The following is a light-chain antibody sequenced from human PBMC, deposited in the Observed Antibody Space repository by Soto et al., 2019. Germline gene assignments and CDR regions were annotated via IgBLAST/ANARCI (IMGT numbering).Light chain of an antibody. CDR1: QRISSN. CDR2: GAS. V-gene: IGKV3-15*01. J-gene: IGKJ1*01. CDR3: QQLNGSPWT. Sequence: EIVMTQSPATLSVSPGERATLYCKASQRISSNLAWYQQKPGQPPRLLIYGASTRATGIPARFSGSGSGTEFTLTISGLQSEDFATYYCQQLNGSPWTFGQGTKVEI.